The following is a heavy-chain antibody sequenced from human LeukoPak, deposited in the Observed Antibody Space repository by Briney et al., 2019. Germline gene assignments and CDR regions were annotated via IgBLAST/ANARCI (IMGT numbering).Heavy chain of an antibody. CDR1: GFTFSGSA. D-gene: IGHD3-22*01. Sequence: GGSLKLSCAASGFTFSGSAMHWVRQASGKGLEWVGRIRSKANSYATAYAASVKGRFTISRDDSKNTAYLRMNSLKTEDTAVYYCTRPNHYYYDSSVNWFDPWGQGTLVTVSS. CDR3: TRPNHYYYDSSVNWFDP. J-gene: IGHJ5*02. V-gene: IGHV3-73*01. CDR2: IRSKANSYAT.